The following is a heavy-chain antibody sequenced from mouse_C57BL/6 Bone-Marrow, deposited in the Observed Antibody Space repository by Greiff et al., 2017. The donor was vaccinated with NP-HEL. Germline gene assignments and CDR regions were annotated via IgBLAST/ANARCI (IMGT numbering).Heavy chain of an antibody. CDR2: IYWDDDK. J-gene: IGHJ4*01. CDR1: GFSLSTSGMG. V-gene: IGHV8-12*01. D-gene: IGHD1-1*01. Sequence: QVQLKESGPGILQSSQTLSLTCSFSGFSLSTSGMGVSWIRQPSGKGLEWLAHIYWDDDKRYNPSLKSRLTISKDTSRNQVFLKITSVDTADTATYYCARRNYYGSREVYAMDYWGQGTSVTVSS. CDR3: ARRNYYGSREVYAMDY.